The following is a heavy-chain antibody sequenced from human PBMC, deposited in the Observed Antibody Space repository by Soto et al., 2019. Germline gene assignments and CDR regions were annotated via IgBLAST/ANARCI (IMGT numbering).Heavy chain of an antibody. CDR3: ARVFPSYCGGDCSYFDY. D-gene: IGHD2-21*02. CDR2: IFYSGSS. J-gene: IGHJ4*02. Sequence: QVQLQESGPGLVKPSETLSLTCTFSGGSITSYYWSWIRQPPGKGLEWIGYIFYSGSSNYNPSLKSRVTKSVDTSKNQFSLKLSSVTAADTAVYYCARVFPSYCGGDCSYFDYWGQGTLVTVSS. V-gene: IGHV4-59*01. CDR1: GGSITSYY.